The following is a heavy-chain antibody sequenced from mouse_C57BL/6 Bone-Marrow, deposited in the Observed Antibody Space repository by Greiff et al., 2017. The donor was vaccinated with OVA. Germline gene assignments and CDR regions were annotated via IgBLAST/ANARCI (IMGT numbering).Heavy chain of an antibody. Sequence: DVHLVESGGGLVKPGGSLKLSCAASGFTFSSYAMSWVRQTPEKRLEWVATISDGGSYTYYPDNVKGRFTISRDNAKNNLYLQMSHLKSEDTAMYYCARDLVLSNLDYWGQGTSVTVSS. CDR2: ISDGGSYT. CDR1: GFTFSSYA. V-gene: IGHV5-4*01. D-gene: IGHD2-5*01. CDR3: ARDLVLSNLDY. J-gene: IGHJ4*01.